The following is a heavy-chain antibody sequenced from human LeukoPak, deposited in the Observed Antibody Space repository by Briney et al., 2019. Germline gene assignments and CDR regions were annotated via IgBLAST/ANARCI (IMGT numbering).Heavy chain of an antibody. D-gene: IGHD3-9*01. CDR1: GFTFDDYG. Sequence: GGSLRLSCAASGFTFDDYGMSWVRQAPGKGLEWVAGINWNGGSTCYADSVKGRFTISRDNAKNSLFLQMNSLRAEDTALYYCARGPNYDILTGYYNYWGQGTLVTVSS. J-gene: IGHJ4*02. CDR3: ARGPNYDILTGYYNY. V-gene: IGHV3-20*04. CDR2: INWNGGST.